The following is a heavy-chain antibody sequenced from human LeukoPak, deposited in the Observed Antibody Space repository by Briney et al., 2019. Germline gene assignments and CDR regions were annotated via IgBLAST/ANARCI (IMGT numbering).Heavy chain of an antibody. J-gene: IGHJ5*02. CDR1: GGTFSSYA. CDR2: IIPILGIA. CDR3: GKGINIFWSPFDP. Sequence: SVKVSCKASGGTFSSYAISWVRQAPGQGLEWMGRIIPILGIANYAQKFQGRVTITADKSTSTAYMELSSLRSEDTAVYYCGKGINIFWSPFDPWGQGTLVTVSS. D-gene: IGHD3-3*02. V-gene: IGHV1-69*04.